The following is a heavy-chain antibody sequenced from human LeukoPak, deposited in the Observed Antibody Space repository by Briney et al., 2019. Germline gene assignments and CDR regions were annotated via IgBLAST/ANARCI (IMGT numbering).Heavy chain of an antibody. Sequence: SETLSLTCTVPGGSISSGDYYWSWIRQPSGKGLEWIGYIYYSGSTYYNPSLKSRVTISVDTSKNQFSLKLSSVTAADTAVYYCARRIDTVLDYWGQGTLVTVSS. V-gene: IGHV4-30-4*08. CDR2: IYYSGST. J-gene: IGHJ4*02. D-gene: IGHD2-8*02. CDR1: GGSISSGDYY. CDR3: ARRIDTVLDY.